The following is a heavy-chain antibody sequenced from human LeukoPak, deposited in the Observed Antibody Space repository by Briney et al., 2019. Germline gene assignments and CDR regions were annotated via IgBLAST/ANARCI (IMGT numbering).Heavy chain of an antibody. CDR3: ARVRPMSGSMYYYDSSGYYFDY. CDR1: GGSISSYY. V-gene: IGHV4-4*07. CDR2: IYTSGST. Sequence: SETLSLTCTVSGGSISSYYWSWIRQPAGKGLEWIGRIYTSGSTNYNPSLKSRVTMSVDTSKNQFSLKLSSVTAADTAVYYSARVRPMSGSMYYYDSSGYYFDYWGQGTLVTVSS. J-gene: IGHJ4*02. D-gene: IGHD3-22*01.